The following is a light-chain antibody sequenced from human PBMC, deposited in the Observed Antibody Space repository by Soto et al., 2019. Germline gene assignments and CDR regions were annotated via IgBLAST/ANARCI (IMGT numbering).Light chain of an antibody. CDR2: GAS. CDR1: ESVSSN. J-gene: IGKJ1*01. V-gene: IGKV3-15*01. Sequence: EIVMTQSPATLSVSPGERVTLSCRASESVSSNLAWYQQKPGQAPRLLMYGASTRATGIPARFSGSGSGTEFTLTITSLQSADFAVYYCQQYDDWPPWTFGQGTKVDIK. CDR3: QQYDDWPPWT.